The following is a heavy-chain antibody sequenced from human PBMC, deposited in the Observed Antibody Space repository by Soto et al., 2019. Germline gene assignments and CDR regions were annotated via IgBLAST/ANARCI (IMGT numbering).Heavy chain of an antibody. D-gene: IGHD3-9*01. CDR3: ARDRKALRYLYGMDV. Sequence: SETLSLTCTVSGGSISSYYWSWIRQPPGKGLEWIGYIYYSGSTNYNPSVKRRVTISVDTSKNQFYLKLSSVTAEDTAVYYCARDRKALRYLYGMDVWGQGTTVTVSS. V-gene: IGHV4-59*12. J-gene: IGHJ6*02. CDR1: GGSISSYY. CDR2: IYYSGST.